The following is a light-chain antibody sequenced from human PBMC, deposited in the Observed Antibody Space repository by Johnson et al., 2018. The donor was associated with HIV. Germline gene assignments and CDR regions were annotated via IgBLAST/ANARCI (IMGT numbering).Light chain of an antibody. J-gene: IGLJ1*01. Sequence: QSVLTQPPSVSAAPGQKVTISCSGSSSNIGNNYVSWYQQLPGTAPKLLIYDNNKRPSGIPDRFSGSKSGTSATLGITGLPTGDEADYYCGTWDSRLSTNYVFGTGTKVTVL. V-gene: IGLV1-51*01. CDR3: GTWDSRLSTNYV. CDR1: SSNIGNNY. CDR2: DNN.